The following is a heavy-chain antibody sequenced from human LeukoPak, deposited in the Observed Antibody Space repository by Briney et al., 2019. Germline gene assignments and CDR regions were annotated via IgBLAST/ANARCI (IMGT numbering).Heavy chain of an antibody. Sequence: GGSLRLSCAASGFTFSSYEMNWVRQAPGKGLEWVSYISSSGRTFYYADSVKGRFTISRDNGKNSLYLQKNSLKVEDTGVYYCARDSRGSSWFFDYWGQGALVTVSS. D-gene: IGHD6-13*01. V-gene: IGHV3-48*03. J-gene: IGHJ4*02. CDR1: GFTFSSYE. CDR2: ISSSGRTF. CDR3: ARDSRGSSWFFDY.